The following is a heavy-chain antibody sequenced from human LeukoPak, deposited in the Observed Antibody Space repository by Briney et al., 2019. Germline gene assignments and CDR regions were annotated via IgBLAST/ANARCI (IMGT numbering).Heavy chain of an antibody. V-gene: IGHV4-59*01. CDR2: IYYSGST. J-gene: IGHJ4*02. CDR3: ARERTDYGSGSYYTDY. Sequence: SETLSLTCTVSGGSISSYYWSWIRQPPGKGLEWIGYIYYSGSTNYNPSLKSRVTISVDTSKNHFSLKLSSVTAADTAVYYCARERTDYGSGSYYTDYWGQGTLVTVSS. CDR1: GGSISSYY. D-gene: IGHD3-10*01.